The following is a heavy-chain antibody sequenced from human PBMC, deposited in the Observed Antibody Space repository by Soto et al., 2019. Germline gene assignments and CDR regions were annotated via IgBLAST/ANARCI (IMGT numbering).Heavy chain of an antibody. CDR1: GFTFSSDW. CDR2: IISGGTRV. V-gene: IGHV3-74*01. J-gene: IGHJ6*02. CDR3: ARERTSKGGMDI. Sequence: EAQLVESWGGLVQPGGSLRLSCAASGFTFSSDWMNWVRQSPGKGLEWVSRIISGGTRVSYADSVKGRFIITRDNAKNTLYLEMHSLTADDTAVYYCARERTSKGGMDIWGQGTTVTVSS.